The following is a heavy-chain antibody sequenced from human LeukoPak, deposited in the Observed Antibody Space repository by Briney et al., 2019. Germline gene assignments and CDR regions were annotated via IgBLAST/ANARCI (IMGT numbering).Heavy chain of an antibody. D-gene: IGHD2-2*01. Sequence: GASVKVSCKASGYTFTSYGISWVRQAPGQGLEWMGWISGYNGNTNYAQNFQGRVTMITDTSTSTAYMELRSLRADATAVYHCARGGVVPAPYYYYGMDVWGQGTTVTVSS. V-gene: IGHV1-18*01. CDR2: ISGYNGNT. CDR3: ARGGVVPAPYYYYGMDV. CDR1: GYTFTSYG. J-gene: IGHJ6*02.